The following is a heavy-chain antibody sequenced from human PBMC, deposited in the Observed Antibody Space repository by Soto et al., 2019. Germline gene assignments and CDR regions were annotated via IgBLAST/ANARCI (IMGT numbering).Heavy chain of an antibody. Sequence: SETLSLTCAVSGGSISSGGYSWSWIRQPPGKGLEWIGYIYHSGSTYYNPSLKSRVTISVDTSKNQFSLKLSSVTAADTAVYYCARGGWGGYDFDYWGRGTLVTVSS. D-gene: IGHD5-12*01. J-gene: IGHJ4*02. CDR3: ARGGWGGYDFDY. CDR2: IYHSGST. CDR1: GGSISSGGYS. V-gene: IGHV4-30-2*01.